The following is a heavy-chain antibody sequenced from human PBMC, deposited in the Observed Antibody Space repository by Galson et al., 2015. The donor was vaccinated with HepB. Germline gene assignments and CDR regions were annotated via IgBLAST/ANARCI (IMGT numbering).Heavy chain of an antibody. J-gene: IGHJ6*02. D-gene: IGHD6-13*01. CDR2: TYFRDRWYS. Sequence: CAISGDSVSNNNAAWNWIRQSPSRGLEWLGRTYFRDRWYSDYAVSVRSRITINADPSKNQFSLQLHSVTPEDTAVYLCARVPGTIYYYGMDVWGQGTTVTVS. V-gene: IGHV6-1*01. CDR1: GDSVSNNNAA. CDR3: ARVPGTIYYYGMDV.